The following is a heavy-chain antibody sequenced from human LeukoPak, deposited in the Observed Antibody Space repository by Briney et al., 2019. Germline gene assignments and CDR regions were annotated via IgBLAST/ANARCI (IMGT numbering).Heavy chain of an antibody. D-gene: IGHD3-10*01. J-gene: IGHJ3*02. CDR2: IKPDGSEK. Sequence: ASVKVSCKASGYTFTSYGTSWVRQAPGKGLEWVANIKPDGSEKHYVDSVKGRLAIARDNAKNSLFLQMNSLRAEDTAVYYCARGDFHGSGSYYHDAFDIWGQGTMVTVSS. CDR3: ARGDFHGSGSYYHDAFDI. CDR1: GYTFTSYG. V-gene: IGHV3-7*03.